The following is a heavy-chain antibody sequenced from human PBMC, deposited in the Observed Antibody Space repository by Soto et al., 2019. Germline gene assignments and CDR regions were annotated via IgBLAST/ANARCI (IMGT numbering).Heavy chain of an antibody. D-gene: IGHD3-10*01. Sequence: PSDTLSLTCTVSGGSISSSSYYWGWIRQPPGKGLEWIGSIYYSVSTYYNPSPKRRVTISVDTATVPFFLTVRSVTAADTAVYYCASNVIPGDYYGSGSYGVLDYWGHGTLVTVSS. V-gene: IGHV4-39*01. CDR1: GGSISSSSYY. J-gene: IGHJ4*01. CDR2: IYYSVST. CDR3: ASNVIPGDYYGSGSYGVLDY.